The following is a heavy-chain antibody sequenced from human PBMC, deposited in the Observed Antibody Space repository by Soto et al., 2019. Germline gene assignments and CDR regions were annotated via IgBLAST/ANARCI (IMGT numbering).Heavy chain of an antibody. Sequence: GGSLRLSCAASGFTFSSYWMSWVRQAPGKGLEWVANIKQDGSEKYYVDSVKGRFTISRDNAKNSLYLQMNSLRAEDTAVYYCARETIQSPFRWFDPWGQGTLVTVSS. CDR3: ARETIQSPFRWFDP. V-gene: IGHV3-7*01. CDR1: GFTFSSYW. CDR2: IKQDGSEK. J-gene: IGHJ5*02.